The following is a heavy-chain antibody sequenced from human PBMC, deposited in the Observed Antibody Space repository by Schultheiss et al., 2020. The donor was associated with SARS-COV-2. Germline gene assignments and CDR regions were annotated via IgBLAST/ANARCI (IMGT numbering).Heavy chain of an antibody. CDR3: ARPPPYYYDSSATIAFDI. Sequence: GESLKISCAASGFTFSSYGMHWVRQAPGKGLEWVAVISYDGSNKYYADSVKGRFTISRDNSKNTLYLQMNSLRAEDTAVYYCARPPPYYYDSSATIAFDIWGQGTMVTVSS. D-gene: IGHD3-22*01. CDR1: GFTFSSYG. CDR2: ISYDGSNK. J-gene: IGHJ3*02. V-gene: IGHV3-30*19.